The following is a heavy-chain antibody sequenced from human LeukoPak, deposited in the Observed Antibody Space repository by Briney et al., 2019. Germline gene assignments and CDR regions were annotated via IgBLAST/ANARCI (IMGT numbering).Heavy chain of an antibody. V-gene: IGHV1-18*01. J-gene: IGHJ6*02. CDR1: GYSFSAYG. CDR2: INPHKSDT. D-gene: IGHD5/OR15-5a*01. Sequence: ASVKVCCKASGYSFSAYGINWVRLAPGQGLEWMASINPHKSDTQYAQKFQGRVTMTTDTSTSTAYMELRSLRSDDTAIYYCARRKYGVDYNVMDVWGQGTTVTVSS. CDR3: ARRKYGVDYNVMDV.